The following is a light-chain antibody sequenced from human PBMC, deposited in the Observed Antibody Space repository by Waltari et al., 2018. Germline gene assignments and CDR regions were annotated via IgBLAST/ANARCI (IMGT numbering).Light chain of an antibody. J-gene: IGKJ3*01. CDR3: QQSYSTPFT. CDR2: AAS. CDR1: QSINSY. Sequence: DIQMTQSPSSLSASVGDRVTITCRASQSINSYLNWYQQKPGKAPKLLIYAASSLQSGGPSRFSGSGSGTDFTLTISSLQPEDFATYYCQQSYSTPFTFGPGTKVDIK. V-gene: IGKV1-39*01.